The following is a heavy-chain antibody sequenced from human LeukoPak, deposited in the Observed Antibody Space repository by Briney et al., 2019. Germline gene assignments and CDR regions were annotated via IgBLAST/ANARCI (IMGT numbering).Heavy chain of an antibody. J-gene: IGHJ4*02. CDR3: ARSSVVTAMVHLEY. V-gene: IGHV1-69*06. Sequence: SVKVSCKASGGTFTSYAISWVRQAPGQGLEWMGGIIPISGAANYAQKFQGRVTITADKSTSTSYMELSSLRSEDTAVYYCARSSVVTAMVHLEYWGQGTLVTVSS. CDR1: GGTFTSYA. D-gene: IGHD2-21*02. CDR2: IIPISGAA.